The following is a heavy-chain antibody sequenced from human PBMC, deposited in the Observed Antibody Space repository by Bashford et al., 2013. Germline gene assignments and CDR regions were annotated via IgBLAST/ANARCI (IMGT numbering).Heavy chain of an antibody. V-gene: IGHV4-31*03. CDR3: ARAGGAEPFDY. J-gene: IGHJ4*02. Sequence: SSETLSLTCTVSGGSVSSGSYYWSWIRQPPGKGLEWIGYIYYSGSTYYNPSLKSRVTISVDTSKNQFSLKLSSVTAADTAVYYCARAGGAEPFDYVGPGNPGHRLL. CDR1: GGSVSSGSYY. CDR2: IYYSGST. D-gene: IGHD2-21*01.